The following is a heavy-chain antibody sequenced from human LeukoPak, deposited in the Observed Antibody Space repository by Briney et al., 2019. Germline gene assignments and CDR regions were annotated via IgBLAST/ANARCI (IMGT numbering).Heavy chain of an antibody. J-gene: IGHJ4*02. CDR3: HGGDSSGYYHEPFDY. CDR2: IYYSGST. Sequence: SETLSLTCTVSGGSISSSSYYWGWIRQPPGKGLEWIGSIYYSGSTYYNPSLKSRVTISVDTSKNQFSLKLSSVTAADTAVYYCHGGDSSGYYHEPFDYWGQGTLVTVSS. D-gene: IGHD3-22*01. CDR1: GGSISSSSYY. V-gene: IGHV4-39*07.